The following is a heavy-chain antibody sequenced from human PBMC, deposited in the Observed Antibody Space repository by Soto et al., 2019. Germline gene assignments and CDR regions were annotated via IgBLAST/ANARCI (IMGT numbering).Heavy chain of an antibody. CDR1: GGSISSSTYY. Sequence: SETLSLTCTVSGGSISSSTYYWGWIRQPPGKGLEWIGSIHYSGSTDYNPSLKSRFTISVDTSKNQFSLKLSSVTAADTAVYYCARHDPGVVVVAATGADYWGQGTLVTVS. J-gene: IGHJ4*02. D-gene: IGHD2-15*01. V-gene: IGHV4-39*01. CDR2: IHYSGST. CDR3: ARHDPGVVVVAATGADY.